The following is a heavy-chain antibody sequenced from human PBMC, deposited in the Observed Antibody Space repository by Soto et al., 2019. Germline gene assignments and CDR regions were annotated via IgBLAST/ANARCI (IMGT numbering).Heavy chain of an antibody. CDR1: GGTFSSYA. CDR2: IIPIFGTA. Sequence: GASVKVSCKASGGTFSSYAISWVRQAPGQGLEWMGGIIPIFGTANYAQKFQGRVAITADESTSTAYMELSSLRSEDTAVYYCARAGIAVAGKFTFDYWGQGTLVTVSS. CDR3: ARAGIAVAGKFTFDY. D-gene: IGHD6-19*01. J-gene: IGHJ4*02. V-gene: IGHV1-69*13.